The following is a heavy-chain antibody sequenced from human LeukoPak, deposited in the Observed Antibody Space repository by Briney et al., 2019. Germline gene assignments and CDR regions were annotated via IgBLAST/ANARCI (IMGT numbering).Heavy chain of an antibody. J-gene: IGHJ4*02. D-gene: IGHD3-22*01. CDR1: GFTFSSYA. Sequence: GGSLRLSCAASGFTFSSYAMHWVRRAPGKGLEWVSVIYSSGSTDYADSVKGRFTISRDNSKNTLYLQMNSLRAEDTAVYYCARDRSSGYGVDYWGQGTLVTVSS. V-gene: IGHV3-53*01. CDR2: IYSSGST. CDR3: ARDRSSGYGVDY.